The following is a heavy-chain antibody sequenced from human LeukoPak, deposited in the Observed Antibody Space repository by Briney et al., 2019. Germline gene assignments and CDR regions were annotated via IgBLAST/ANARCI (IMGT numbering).Heavy chain of an antibody. CDR2: ISWNSGSI. CDR3: AKDIPKRAAGLGFDY. D-gene: IGHD3-16*01. CDR1: GFTFDDYA. V-gene: IGHV3-9*01. J-gene: IGHJ4*02. Sequence: GGSLRLSCAASGFTFDDYAMHWVRQAPGKGLEWVSGISWNSGSIGYADSVKGRFTISRDNAKNSLYLQMNSLRAEDTALYYCAKDIPKRAAGLGFDYWGQGTLVTVSS.